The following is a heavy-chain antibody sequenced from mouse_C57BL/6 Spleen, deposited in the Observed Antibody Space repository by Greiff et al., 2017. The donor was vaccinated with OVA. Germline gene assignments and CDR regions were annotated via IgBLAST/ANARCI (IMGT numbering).Heavy chain of an antibody. V-gene: IGHV1-58*01. CDR1: GYTFTSYG. J-gene: IGHJ4*01. D-gene: IGHD2-4*01. CDR3: ARYDYGEYYDAMDY. CDR2: IYIGNGYT. Sequence: EVQLQQSGAELVRPGSSVKMSCKTSGYTFTSYGINWVKQRPGQGLEWIGYIYIGNGYTAYNEKFKGKATLTSDTSSSTAYMQLSSLTSEDSAIYFCARYDYGEYYDAMDYWGQGTSVTVSS.